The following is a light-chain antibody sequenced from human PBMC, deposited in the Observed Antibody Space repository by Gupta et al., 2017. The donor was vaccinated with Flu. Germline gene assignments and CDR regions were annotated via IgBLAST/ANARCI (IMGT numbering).Light chain of an antibody. Sequence: QSALTQPASVSVSPGQSITISCTGTSSDVGSYNLVSWYRQHPGKAPKLMIYEGSKRPSGVSNRFSGSKSGNTASLTISGIQAEDEADYYCCSYAGSSTFYVFGTGTKVTVL. J-gene: IGLJ1*01. CDR2: EGS. V-gene: IGLV2-23*01. CDR1: SSDVGSYNL. CDR3: CSYAGSSTFYV.